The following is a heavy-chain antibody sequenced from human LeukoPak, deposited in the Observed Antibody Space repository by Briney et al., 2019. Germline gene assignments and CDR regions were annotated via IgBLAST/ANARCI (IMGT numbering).Heavy chain of an antibody. J-gene: IGHJ6*02. V-gene: IGHV4-59*01. CDR2: INYSGSP. CDR1: GGSISSYY. D-gene: IGHD1-1*01. Sequence: SETLSLTCTVSGGSISSYYWSWIRQPPGKGLEWIGYINYSGSPNYNPSLKSRVTISVDTSKNQFSLKLSSVTAADTAVYYCARAQLNLLVDFGMDVWGQGTTVTVSS. CDR3: ARAQLNLLVDFGMDV.